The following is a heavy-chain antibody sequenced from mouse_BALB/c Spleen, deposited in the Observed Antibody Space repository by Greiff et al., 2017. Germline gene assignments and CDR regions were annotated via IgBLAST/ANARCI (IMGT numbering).Heavy chain of an antibody. D-gene: IGHD2-4*01. CDR3: ASVYDYSYAMDY. Sequence: EVQLVESGGGLVKPGGSLKLSCAASGFTFSSYAMSWVRQTPEKRLEWVATISSGGSYTYYPDSVKGRFTISRDNAKNILYLQMSSLRSEDTAMYYCASVYDYSYAMDYWGQGTSVTVSS. CDR2: ISSGGSYT. CDR1: GFTFSSYA. V-gene: IGHV5-9-3*01. J-gene: IGHJ4*01.